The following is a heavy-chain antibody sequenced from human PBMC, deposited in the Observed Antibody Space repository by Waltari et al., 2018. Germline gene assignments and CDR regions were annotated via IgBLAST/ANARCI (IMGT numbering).Heavy chain of an antibody. CDR3: ARDGWLTFDY. D-gene: IGHD6-19*01. CDR2: ISSSSSYI. V-gene: IGHV3-21*01. CDR1: GFTFSSYS. J-gene: IGHJ4*02. Sequence: EVQLVESGGGLVKPGGSLRLSCAASGFTFSSYSMTWVRQAPGKGLVWVSSISSSSSYICYADSVKGRFTISRDNAKNSLYLQMNSLRAEDTAVYYCARDGWLTFDYWGQGTLVTVSS.